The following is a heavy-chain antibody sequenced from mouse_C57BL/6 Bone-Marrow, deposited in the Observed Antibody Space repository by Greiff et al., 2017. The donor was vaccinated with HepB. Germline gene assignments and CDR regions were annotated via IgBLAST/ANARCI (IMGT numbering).Heavy chain of an antibody. CDR3: ARHRLGAWFAY. V-gene: IGHV5-6*01. D-gene: IGHD4-1*01. CDR2: ISSGGSYT. J-gene: IGHJ3*01. Sequence: EVKLVESGGDLVKPGGSLKLSCAASGFTFSSYGMSWVRQTPDKRLEWVATISSGGSYTYYPDSVKGRFTISRDKAKNTLYLQMSSLKSEDTAMYYCARHRLGAWFAYWGQGTLVTVSA. CDR1: GFTFSSYG.